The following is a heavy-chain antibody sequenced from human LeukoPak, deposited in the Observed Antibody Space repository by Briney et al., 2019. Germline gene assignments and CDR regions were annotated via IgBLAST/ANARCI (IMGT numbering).Heavy chain of an antibody. V-gene: IGHV3-30-3*01. CDR2: ISYDGSNK. J-gene: IGHJ4*02. CDR1: GFTFSSYA. Sequence: GGSLRLSCAASGFTFSSYAMHWVRQAPGKGREWVAVISYDGSNKYYADSVKGRFTISRDNSKNTLYLQMNSLRAEDTAVYYCARNMVRGVIKAYDYWGQGTLVTVSS. D-gene: IGHD3-10*01. CDR3: ARNMVRGVIKAYDY.